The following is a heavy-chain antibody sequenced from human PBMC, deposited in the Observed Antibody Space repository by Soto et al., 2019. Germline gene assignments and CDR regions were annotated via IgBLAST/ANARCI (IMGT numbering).Heavy chain of an antibody. CDR1: GFSFFSYT. Sequence: EMQLVESWGDLVKPGGSLRLSCAGAGFSFFSYTMTWVRQATGKGLEWVSSISSDNKYIYYADSVKGRFTISRDNAKSSLFLQMNSLMADDTAVYYCTRSPRSITGTPMGGAQNDYWGQGALVTVSS. CDR2: ISSDNKYI. J-gene: IGHJ4*02. CDR3: TRSPRSITGTPMGGAQNDY. V-gene: IGHV3-21*01. D-gene: IGHD1-7*01.